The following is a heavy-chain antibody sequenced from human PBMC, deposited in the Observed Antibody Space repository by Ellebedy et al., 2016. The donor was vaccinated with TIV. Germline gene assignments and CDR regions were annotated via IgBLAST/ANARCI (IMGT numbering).Heavy chain of an antibody. J-gene: IGHJ3*02. V-gene: IGHV5-10-1*01. CDR3: ARRITMVRGVIRETYAFDI. CDR1: ENNFSTYW. CDR2: IDPSDSHT. Sequence: GESLKIPCQGSENNFSTYWISWVRQMPGKGLEWMGMIDPSDSHTTYSPSFQGHVTISADKSISTAYLQWISLKASDTAMYYCARRITMVRGVIRETYAFDIWGQGTMVTVSS. D-gene: IGHD3-10*01.